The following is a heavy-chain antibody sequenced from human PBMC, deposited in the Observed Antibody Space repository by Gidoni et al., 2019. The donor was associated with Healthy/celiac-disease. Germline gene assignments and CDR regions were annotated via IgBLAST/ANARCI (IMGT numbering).Heavy chain of an antibody. CDR1: GFTFSSYS. V-gene: IGHV3-21*01. CDR3: AREPFLAVAGTAYGMDV. J-gene: IGHJ6*02. D-gene: IGHD6-19*01. CDR2: ISSSSSYI. Sequence: EVQLVASGGGLVKLGWSLRLSCAASGFTFSSYSMNWVRQAPGKGLEWVSSISSSSSYIYYADSVKGRFTISRDNAKNSLYRQMNRLRAEDTAECYCAREPFLAVAGTAYGMDVWGQGTTVTVSS.